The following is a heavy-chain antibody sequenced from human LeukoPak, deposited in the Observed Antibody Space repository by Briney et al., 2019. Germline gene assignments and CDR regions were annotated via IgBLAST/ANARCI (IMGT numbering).Heavy chain of an antibody. CDR1: AYTFTGYY. CDR2: INPNDGDT. D-gene: IGHD5-12*01. Sequence: ATVKVSCKASAYTFTGYYIHWVRQAPGQGLEWMGRINPNDGDTNFAQKFQGRVTMTRDTSITTAYMELTGLRSDDTAMYYCARVRLGGFDIWGQGTMVTVCS. CDR3: ARVRLGGFDI. J-gene: IGHJ3*02. V-gene: IGHV1-2*02.